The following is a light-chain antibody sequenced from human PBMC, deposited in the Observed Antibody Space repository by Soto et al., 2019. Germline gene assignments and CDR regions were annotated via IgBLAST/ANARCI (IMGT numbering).Light chain of an antibody. CDR3: QQYDNWPWT. CDR2: STS. CDR1: QSLSSS. V-gene: IGKV3-15*01. J-gene: IGKJ1*01. Sequence: KVLTQSPGTLSMSPGERATLSRRASQSLSSSLAWYQQKPGQAPRLLIYSTSRRATGVPVRFTGSGSGTDFTLTISSLQSEDFGVYFCQQYDNWPWTFGQGTKVDIK.